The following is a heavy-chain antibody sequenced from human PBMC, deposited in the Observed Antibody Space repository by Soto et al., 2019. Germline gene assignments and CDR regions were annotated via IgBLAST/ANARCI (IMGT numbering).Heavy chain of an antibody. CDR1: GFTFSSYA. D-gene: IGHD3-22*01. V-gene: IGHV3-23*01. Sequence: GGSLRLSCAASGFTFSSYAMSWVRQAPGKGLEWVSAISGSGGSTYYADSVKGRFTISRDNSKNTLYLQMNSLRAEDTAVYYCAKDEDYYDSSGYYHAFDIWGQGTMVTVSS. CDR3: AKDEDYYDSSGYYHAFDI. J-gene: IGHJ3*02. CDR2: ISGSGGST.